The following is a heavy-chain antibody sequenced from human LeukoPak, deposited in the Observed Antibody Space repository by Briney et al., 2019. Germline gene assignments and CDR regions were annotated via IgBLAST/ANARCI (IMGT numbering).Heavy chain of an antibody. V-gene: IGHV1-69*05. J-gene: IGHJ4*02. CDR3: ASRGSGYLDY. CDR1: GGTFSSYA. Sequence: SVKVSCKXSGGTFSSYAISWVRQAPGQGLEGMGGIIPIFGTANYAQKFQGRVTITTDESTSTAYMELSSLRSEDTAVYYCASRGSGYLDYWGQGTLVTVSS. D-gene: IGHD3-22*01. CDR2: IIPIFGTA.